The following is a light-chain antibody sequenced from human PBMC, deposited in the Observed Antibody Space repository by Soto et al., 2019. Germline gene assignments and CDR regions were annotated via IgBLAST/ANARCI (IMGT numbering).Light chain of an antibody. CDR3: ISYTSSITDV. V-gene: IGLV2-14*01. CDR1: SSDVGAYNY. J-gene: IGLJ1*01. CDR2: EVN. Sequence: QSALTQPASVSGSPGQSITISCTGTSSDVGAYNYVSWYQQHPGKAPKLMIYEVNNRPSGISNRFSGSKSGNTASLTISGPQVGEGAYYYSISYTSSITDVFGPGTKLTVL.